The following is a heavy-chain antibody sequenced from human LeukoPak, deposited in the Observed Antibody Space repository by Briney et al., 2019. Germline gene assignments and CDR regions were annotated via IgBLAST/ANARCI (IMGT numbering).Heavy chain of an antibody. CDR2: IYYSGST. J-gene: IGHJ4*02. CDR3: ARSGGGWSSGYYSY. CDR1: GGSISSYY. D-gene: IGHD3-22*01. Sequence: PSETLSLTCTVSGGSISSYYWSWIQQPPGKGLEWIGYIYYSGSTNYNPPLKSRVTISVDTSKNQFSLKLSSVPAADTAVYYCARSGGGWSSGYYSYWGQGTLVTVSS. V-gene: IGHV4-59*01.